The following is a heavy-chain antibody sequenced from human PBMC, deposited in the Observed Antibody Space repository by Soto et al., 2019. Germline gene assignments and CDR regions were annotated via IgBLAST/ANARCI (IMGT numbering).Heavy chain of an antibody. CDR2: IYWDDDE. CDR1: GFSLSTSGVG. CDR3: ARKTLWFGEFAFDF. Sequence: QITLKESGPTLVKPTQTLTLTCTFSGFSLSTSGVGVGWIRQPPGKALEWLALIYWDDDERYSPSLKSRLTITKDSSKDQVLLTMTNMDPVDTATYYCARKTLWFGEFAFDFWGQGTLVTVSS. J-gene: IGHJ4*02. V-gene: IGHV2-5*02. D-gene: IGHD3-10*01.